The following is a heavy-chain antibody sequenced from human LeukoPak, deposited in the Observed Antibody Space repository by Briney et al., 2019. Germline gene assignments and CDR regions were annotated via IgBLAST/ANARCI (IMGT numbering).Heavy chain of an antibody. J-gene: IGHJ4*02. CDR1: GGTFSSYA. CDR2: INPNSGGT. CDR3: AASTSYGYFDY. V-gene: IGHV1-2*02. D-gene: IGHD5-18*01. Sequence: ASVKVSCKASGGTFSSYAISWVRQAPGQGLEWMGWINPNSGGTNYAQKFQGRVTMTRDTSISTAYMDLSRLRSDDTAVYYCAASTSYGYFDYWGQGTLVTVSS.